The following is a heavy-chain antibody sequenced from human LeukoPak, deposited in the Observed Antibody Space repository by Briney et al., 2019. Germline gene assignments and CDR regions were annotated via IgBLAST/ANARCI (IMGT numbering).Heavy chain of an antibody. J-gene: IGHJ4*02. Sequence: SETLSLTCTVSGDSISGYYWSWIRQPPGKGLEWIGYVYHTGHTHYSPSLKSRVTVSLDTSRNQVSLKLSSVTAADTAVYYCARGREFEYYYDSSGYYVDYWGQGTLVTVSS. D-gene: IGHD3-22*01. V-gene: IGHV4-59*12. CDR3: ARGREFEYYYDSSGYYVDY. CDR2: VYHTGHT. CDR1: GDSISGYY.